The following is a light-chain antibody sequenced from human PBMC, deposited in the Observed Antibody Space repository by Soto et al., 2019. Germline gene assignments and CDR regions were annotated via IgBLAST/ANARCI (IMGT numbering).Light chain of an antibody. CDR2: DAS. CDR1: QTVGYY. V-gene: IGKV3-11*01. J-gene: IGKJ4*01. Sequence: EIVLTQSPGSLSLSPGEGATLSCRASQTVGYYLAWYQHKPGQAPRLLMSDASNRAIGVPARLSGSVSGTDFTLTISSLEPEDFAVYYCQVRTSWPPGITFGGGTRVEIK. CDR3: QVRTSWPPGIT.